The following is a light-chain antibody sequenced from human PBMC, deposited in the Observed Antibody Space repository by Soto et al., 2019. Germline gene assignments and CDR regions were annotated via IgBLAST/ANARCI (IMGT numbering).Light chain of an antibody. Sequence: EIVLTQSPGTLSLSPGERATLFCRASQTITTSQLAWYQQKPGQAPRVLIFGASNRATGIPDRLSGSGSGTDFTLTISRLEPEDFAIYYCQQYAGSPRTFGQGTRWIS. V-gene: IGKV3-20*01. CDR3: QQYAGSPRT. CDR1: QTITTSQ. CDR2: GAS. J-gene: IGKJ1*01.